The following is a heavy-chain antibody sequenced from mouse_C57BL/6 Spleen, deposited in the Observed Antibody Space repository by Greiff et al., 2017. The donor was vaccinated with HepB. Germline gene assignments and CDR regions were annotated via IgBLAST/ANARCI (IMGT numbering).Heavy chain of an antibody. D-gene: IGHD1-1*01. J-gene: IGHJ4*01. CDR3: TTMNYGSSYVDDAMDY. CDR2: IDPEDGDT. Sequence: VQLQQSGAELVRPGASVKLSCTASGFNIKDYYMHWVKQRPEQGLEWIGRIDPEDGDTEYAPKFQGKATMTADTSSTTAYLQLSSLTSEDTAVYDCTTMNYGSSYVDDAMDYWGQGTSVTVAS. V-gene: IGHV14-1*01. CDR1: GFNIKDYY.